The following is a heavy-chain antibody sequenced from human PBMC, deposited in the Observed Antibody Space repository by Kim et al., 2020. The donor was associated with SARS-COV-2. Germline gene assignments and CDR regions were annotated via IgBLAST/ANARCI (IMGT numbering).Heavy chain of an antibody. V-gene: IGHV3-49*04. J-gene: IGHJ4*02. CDR2: IRSKAYGGTT. Sequence: GGSLRLSCTASGFTFGDYAMSWVRQAPGKGLEWVGFIRSKAYGGTTEYAASVKGRFTISRDDSKSIAYLQMNSLKTEDTAVYYCTRDRLKAGYSSGWLIYYFDYWGQGTLVTVSS. CDR3: TRDRLKAGYSSGWLIYYFDY. CDR1: GFTFGDYA. D-gene: IGHD6-19*01.